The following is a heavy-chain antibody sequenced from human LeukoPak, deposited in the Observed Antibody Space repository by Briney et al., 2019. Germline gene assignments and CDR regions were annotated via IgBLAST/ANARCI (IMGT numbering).Heavy chain of an antibody. CDR1: GGSISSGSYY. J-gene: IGHJ6*02. Sequence: PSETLSLTCTVSGGSISSGSYYWSWIRQPAGKGLEWTGRIYTSGSTNYNPSLKSRVTISVGTSKNQFSLKLSSVTAADTAVYYCARDRPVGATTYGMDVWGQGTTVTVSS. CDR3: ARDRPVGATTYGMDV. CDR2: IYTSGST. V-gene: IGHV4-61*02. D-gene: IGHD1-26*01.